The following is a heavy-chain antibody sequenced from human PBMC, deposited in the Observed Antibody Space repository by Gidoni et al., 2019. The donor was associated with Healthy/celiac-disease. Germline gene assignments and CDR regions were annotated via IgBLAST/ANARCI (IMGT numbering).Heavy chain of an antibody. CDR2: ISGSGGST. CDR1: GFPFCSYA. D-gene: IGHD3-3*01. J-gene: IGHJ6*02. CDR3: AKDLRVYDFWSGYYGHDRGMDV. Sequence: EVQLLESGGGLVQPGGSMRLSCQAPGFPFCSYAMSWFRQVPGKVRELVSAISGSGGSTYYADSVKGRFTISRDNSKNTLYLQMNSLRAEDTAVYYCAKDLRVYDFWSGYYGHDRGMDVWGQGTTVTVSS. V-gene: IGHV3-23*01.